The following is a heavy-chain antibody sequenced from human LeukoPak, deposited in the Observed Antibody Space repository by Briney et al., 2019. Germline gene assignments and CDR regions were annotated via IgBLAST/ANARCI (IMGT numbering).Heavy chain of an antibody. CDR2: ISRSGDST. V-gene: IGHV3-23*01. Sequence: GGSLRLAWAAAGFTLNNYGMSWVRQAPGKGLQWVSAISRSGDSTYYADSVKGRFTISRDNSKNTLYLQINSLRAEDTAVYYCTNRPGWFDPWGQGTLVTVSS. CDR1: GFTLNNYG. D-gene: IGHD1-14*01. CDR3: TNRPGWFDP. J-gene: IGHJ5*02.